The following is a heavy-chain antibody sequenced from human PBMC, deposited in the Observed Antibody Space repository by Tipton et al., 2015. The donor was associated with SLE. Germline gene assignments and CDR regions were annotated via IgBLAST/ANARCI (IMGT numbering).Heavy chain of an antibody. J-gene: IGHJ3*02. V-gene: IGHV4-39*07. D-gene: IGHD2-21*01. CDR1: GGSISSSSYY. Sequence: TLSLTCTVSGGSISSSSYYWGWIRQPPGKGLEWIGSIYYSGSTYYNPSLKSRVTISVDTSKNQFSLKLSSVTAADTAVYYCAREAWGHAFDIWGQGTMVTVSS. CDR2: IYYSGST. CDR3: AREAWGHAFDI.